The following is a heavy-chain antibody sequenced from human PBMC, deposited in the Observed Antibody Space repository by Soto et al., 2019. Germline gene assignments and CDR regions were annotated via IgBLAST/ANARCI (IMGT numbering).Heavy chain of an antibody. V-gene: IGHV3-33*01. D-gene: IGHD2-2*01. Sequence: QVQLVESGGSVVQPGWSLRLSCAASGFKFKSGMHWVRQAPGKGLQWVAVIWFDDSERHYAESVKGRFTISRDNSKSTVYLQMDSLRAEDTAVYYCVTSNDMPVWGQGTMVTV. CDR2: IWFDDSER. CDR3: VTSNDMPV. CDR1: GFKFKSG. J-gene: IGHJ3*01.